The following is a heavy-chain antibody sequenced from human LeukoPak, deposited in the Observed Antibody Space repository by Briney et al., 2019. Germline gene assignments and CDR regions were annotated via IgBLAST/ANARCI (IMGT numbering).Heavy chain of an antibody. Sequence: ASVKVSCTASGYTFTGYYMHWVRQAPGQGLEWMGWINPNSGGTNYAQKFQSRVTMTRDTSISTAYMELSRLRSDDTAVHYCARGALLLWFGESNDYWGQGTLVTVSS. V-gene: IGHV1-2*02. D-gene: IGHD3-10*01. J-gene: IGHJ4*02. CDR1: GYTFTGYY. CDR2: INPNSGGT. CDR3: ARGALLLWFGESNDY.